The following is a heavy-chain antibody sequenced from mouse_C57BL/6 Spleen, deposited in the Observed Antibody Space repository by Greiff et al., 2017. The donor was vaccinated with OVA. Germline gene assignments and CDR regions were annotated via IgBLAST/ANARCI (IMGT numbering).Heavy chain of an antibody. Sequence: DVMLVESGGGLVKPGGSLKLSCAASGFTFSSYAMSWVRQTPEKRLEWVATISDGGSYTYYPDNVKGRFTISRDNAKNNLYLQMSHLKSEDTAMYYCARDGGNSYFDYWGQGTTLTVSS. D-gene: IGHD2-1*01. CDR3: ARDGGNSYFDY. J-gene: IGHJ2*01. CDR2: ISDGGSYT. V-gene: IGHV5-4*01. CDR1: GFTFSSYA.